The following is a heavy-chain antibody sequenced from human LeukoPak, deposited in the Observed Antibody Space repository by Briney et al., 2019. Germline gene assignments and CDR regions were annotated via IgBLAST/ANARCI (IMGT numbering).Heavy chain of an antibody. CDR3: ALRITGTINWFDP. J-gene: IGHJ5*02. D-gene: IGHD1-20*01. V-gene: IGHV1-8*01. Sequence: PQASVKVSCKASGYTFTNYDINWVRQATGQGLEWMGWMNPNSGDTGYAQKFQGRIIMTRNTSISTAYMELSSLRSEDTAVYYCALRITGTINWFDPWGQGTLVTVSS. CDR2: MNPNSGDT. CDR1: GYTFTNYD.